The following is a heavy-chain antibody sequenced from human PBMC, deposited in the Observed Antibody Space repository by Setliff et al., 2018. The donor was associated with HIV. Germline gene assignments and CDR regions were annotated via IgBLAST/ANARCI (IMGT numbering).Heavy chain of an antibody. J-gene: IGHJ6*03. Sequence: SETLSLTCAVYGGSFSGYYWSWIRQPPGKGLEWIGEVNYSGGTNYNPSLKSRVTISADTSKNQFSLELSSVTAADTAVYYCAREPAAIQGAYYYYYLDVWGKGTAVTVSS. V-gene: IGHV4-34*01. CDR2: VNYSGGT. CDR3: AREPAAIQGAYYYYYLDV. D-gene: IGHD2-2*02. CDR1: GGSFSGYY.